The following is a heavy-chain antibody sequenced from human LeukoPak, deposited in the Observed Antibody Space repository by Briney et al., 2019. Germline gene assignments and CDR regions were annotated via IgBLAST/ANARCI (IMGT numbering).Heavy chain of an antibody. CDR1: GGSLSGYY. Sequence: SETLSLTCAVSGGSLSGYYWSWIRQPAGKGLEWIGRMSTSGSTYYNPSVKSRVTLSVDTSKNQFSLKLSSVTAADTAIYFCARHSRSGSGGYENAFDIWGQGTMVTVSS. J-gene: IGHJ3*02. V-gene: IGHV4-4*07. CDR3: ARHSRSGSGGYENAFDI. CDR2: MSTSGST. D-gene: IGHD5-12*01.